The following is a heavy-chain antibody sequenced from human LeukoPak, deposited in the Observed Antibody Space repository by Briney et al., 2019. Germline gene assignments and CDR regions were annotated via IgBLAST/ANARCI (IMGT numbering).Heavy chain of an antibody. D-gene: IGHD3-22*01. J-gene: IGHJ4*02. Sequence: PGGSLRLSCAASGFTFSDHYMDWVRQAPGKGLEWVGRTRNKANGYTTEYAASVKDRFTMSRDDSKNSVYLQMNSLKTEDTAVYCCTRVGNSGGYYNPLDYWGQGTLVTVSS. CDR2: TRNKANGYTT. V-gene: IGHV3-72*01. CDR1: GFTFSDHY. CDR3: TRVGNSGGYYNPLDY.